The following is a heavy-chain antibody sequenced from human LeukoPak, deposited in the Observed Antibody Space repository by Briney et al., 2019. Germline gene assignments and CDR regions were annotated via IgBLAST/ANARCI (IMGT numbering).Heavy chain of an antibody. CDR2: ISPSGTTM. J-gene: IGHJ4*02. CDR1: GFTFSSYE. V-gene: IGHV3-48*03. Sequence: PGGSLRLSCAVSGFTFSSYEMSWIRQAPGKGLEWISYISPSGTTMYYVDSVKGRFIISRDNAKDSLYLQMNSLRVEDTAVYYCARDPRGPDYWGQGTLVTVSS. CDR3: ARDPRGPDY.